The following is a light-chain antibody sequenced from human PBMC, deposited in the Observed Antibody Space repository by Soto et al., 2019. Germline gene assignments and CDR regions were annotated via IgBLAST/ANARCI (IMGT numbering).Light chain of an antibody. CDR1: QSVSSSY. V-gene: IGKV3D-20*01. J-gene: IGKJ5*01. CDR2: DAS. Sequence: DIRLTQSPATLSLSPGERATLSCGASQSVSSSYVAWYQHRPGLAPRLLIHDASSRATGIPDRFSGTKSGTDFTLTIRRLEPEDAAVYFCQQYGSSPITFGQGTRLEIK. CDR3: QQYGSSPIT.